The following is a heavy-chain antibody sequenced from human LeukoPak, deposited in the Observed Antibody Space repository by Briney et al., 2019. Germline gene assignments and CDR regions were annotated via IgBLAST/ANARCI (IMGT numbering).Heavy chain of an antibody. V-gene: IGHV1-2*02. CDR1: GYTFTDYY. D-gene: IGHD3-10*01. CDR2: IYPDSGGT. CDR3: ARGRSDYYLDS. Sequence: ASLKVSCKASGYTFTDYYMHWVRQAPGHGLEWMGWIYPDSGGTNYAQKFQGSVTMTRDTSISTAYMGLSRLTSDDTAVYYCARGRSDYYLDSWGQGTLVTVSS. J-gene: IGHJ4*02.